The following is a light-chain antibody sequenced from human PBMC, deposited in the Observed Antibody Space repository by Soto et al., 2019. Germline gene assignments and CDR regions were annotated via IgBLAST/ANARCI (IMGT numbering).Light chain of an antibody. CDR2: GAS. CDR3: QQYGSSHTT. Sequence: EIVLTQSPGTLSLSPGERATLSCRASQSVSSSYLAWYQQKPGQAPRLLIYGASSRATGIPDRFSGSGYGTDFTLTTSRLEPEYFAVYYCQQYGSSHTTFGQGTKVAIK. V-gene: IGKV3-20*01. CDR1: QSVSSSY. J-gene: IGKJ1*01.